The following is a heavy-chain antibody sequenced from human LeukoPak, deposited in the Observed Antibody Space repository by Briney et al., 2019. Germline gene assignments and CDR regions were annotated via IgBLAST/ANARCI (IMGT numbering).Heavy chain of an antibody. CDR3: ARLGEREARIVQWELPYYFDY. J-gene: IGHJ4*02. D-gene: IGHD1-26*01. CDR1: GGTFSSYA. V-gene: IGHV1-69*13. Sequence: SVKVSCKASGGTFSSYAISWVRQAPGQGLEWMGGIIPIFGTANYAQKFQGRVTITADESTSTAYMELSSLRSEDTAVYYCARLGEREARIVQWELPYYFDYWGQGTLVTVSS. CDR2: IIPIFGTA.